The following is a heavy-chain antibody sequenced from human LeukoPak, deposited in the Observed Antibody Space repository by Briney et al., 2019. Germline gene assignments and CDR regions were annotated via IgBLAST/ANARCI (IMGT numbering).Heavy chain of an antibody. D-gene: IGHD1-26*01. J-gene: IGHJ4*01. Sequence: SETLSLTCAVSGGSISSGGYSWSWIRQPPGKGLEWIGYIFHTGSTYYNPSLKSRVTISMDTSKNQFSLKLISVAAADTAVYYCARGDVGYFDYWGHGSLVTVSS. CDR1: GGSISSGGYS. CDR2: IFHTGST. CDR3: ARGDVGYFDY. V-gene: IGHV4-30-2*01.